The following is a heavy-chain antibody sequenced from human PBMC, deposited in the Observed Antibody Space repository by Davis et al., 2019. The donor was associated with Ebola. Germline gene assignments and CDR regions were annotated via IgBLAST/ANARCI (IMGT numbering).Heavy chain of an antibody. V-gene: IGHV4-4*02. Sequence: MPSETLSLTCAVSGGSISSSNWWSWVRQPPGKGLEWIGAMFYAGSTYHSPSLKSRVTISVDTSKNRFSLQLRSVTAADTAIYYCARLGHVVAGTLNFDYWGQGTLVTVSS. J-gene: IGHJ4*02. CDR1: GGSISSSNW. CDR2: MFYAGST. D-gene: IGHD6-19*01. CDR3: ARLGHVVAGTLNFDY.